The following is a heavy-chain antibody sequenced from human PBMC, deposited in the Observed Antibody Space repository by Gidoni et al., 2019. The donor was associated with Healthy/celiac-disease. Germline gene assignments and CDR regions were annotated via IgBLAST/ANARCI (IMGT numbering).Heavy chain of an antibody. V-gene: IGHV4-59*01. Sequence: QVQLQESGPGRGKPSETLSLTRTAPGGSISSYYWSWIRQPPGKGLEWIGYIYYSGSTNYNPSLKSRVTISVDTSKNQFSLKLGSVTAADPAVYYCARGASSGWLDYWGQGTLVTVSS. CDR3: ARGASSGWLDY. CDR2: IYYSGST. J-gene: IGHJ4*02. D-gene: IGHD6-19*01. CDR1: GGSISSYY.